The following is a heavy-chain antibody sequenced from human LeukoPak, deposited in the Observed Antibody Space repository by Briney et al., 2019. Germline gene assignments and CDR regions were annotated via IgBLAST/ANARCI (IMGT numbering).Heavy chain of an antibody. D-gene: IGHD3-22*01. CDR1: GGTFSSYA. J-gene: IGHJ4*02. Sequence: SVKVSCKASGGTFSSYAISWVRQAPGQGLEWMGGIIPIFGTANYAQKFQGRVTITADESTSTAYMELSSLRSEDTAVYYCARGVREFYYDSSGYYHYFDYWGQGTLVTVSS. CDR3: ARGVREFYYDSSGYYHYFDY. V-gene: IGHV1-69*13. CDR2: IIPIFGTA.